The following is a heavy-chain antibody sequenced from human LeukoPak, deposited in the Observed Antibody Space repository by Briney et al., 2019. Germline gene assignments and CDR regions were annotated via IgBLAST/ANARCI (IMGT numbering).Heavy chain of an antibody. Sequence: GGSLRLSCAASGFTFSSYSMNWVRQAPGKGLEWVSSISSSSSYIYYADSVKGRFTISRDNAKNSLYLQMNSLRAEDTAVCYCARDLYYDFWSGSLGSNYYYMDVWGKGTTVTVSS. V-gene: IGHV3-21*01. CDR3: ARDLYYDFWSGSLGSNYYYMDV. D-gene: IGHD3-3*01. J-gene: IGHJ6*03. CDR1: GFTFSSYS. CDR2: ISSSSSYI.